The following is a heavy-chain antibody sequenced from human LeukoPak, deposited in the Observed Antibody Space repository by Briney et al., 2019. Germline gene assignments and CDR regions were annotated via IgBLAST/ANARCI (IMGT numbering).Heavy chain of an antibody. CDR2: IYTSGGT. V-gene: IGHV4-61*02. CDR3: ARGWGFYSNYDATNWFDP. D-gene: IGHD4-11*01. CDR1: GGSISSGSYY. J-gene: IGHJ5*02. Sequence: SQTLSLTCTVSGGSISSGSYYWSWIRQPAGKGLEWIGRIYTSGGTNYNPSLKSRVTISVDTSKNQCSLKLSSVTAAATAVYYCARGWGFYSNYDATNWFDPWGQGTLVTVSS.